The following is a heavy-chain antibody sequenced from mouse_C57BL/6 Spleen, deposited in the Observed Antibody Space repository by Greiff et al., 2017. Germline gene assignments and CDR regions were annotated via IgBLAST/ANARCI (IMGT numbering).Heavy chain of an antibody. D-gene: IGHD2-14*01. CDR1: GYTFPSYW. Sequence: QVQLQQPGAELVRPGSSVKLSCKASGYTFPSYWLHWVKQRPIQGLEWIGNIDPSDSETHYNQKFKDKATLTVDKSSSTAYMQLSSLTSEDSAVYYCARSGEGYGRFAYWGQGTLVTVSA. V-gene: IGHV1-52*01. CDR2: IDPSDSET. CDR3: ARSGEGYGRFAY. J-gene: IGHJ3*01.